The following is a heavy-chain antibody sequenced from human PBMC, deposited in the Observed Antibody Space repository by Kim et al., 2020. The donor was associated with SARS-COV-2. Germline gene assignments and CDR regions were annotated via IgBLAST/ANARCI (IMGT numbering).Heavy chain of an antibody. D-gene: IGHD6-19*01. CDR1: GGSFSGYY. J-gene: IGHJ6*01. Sequence: SETLSLTCAVYGGSFSGYYLSWIRQPPGKGLEWIGEITHSGRTNYNPYLKSRVTISVDTSKNHFSLKLTSVTAADTAVYYCARHQRYSSGWYVAHYYYY. CDR2: ITHSGRT. CDR3: ARHQRYSSGWYVAHYYYY. V-gene: IGHV4-34*01.